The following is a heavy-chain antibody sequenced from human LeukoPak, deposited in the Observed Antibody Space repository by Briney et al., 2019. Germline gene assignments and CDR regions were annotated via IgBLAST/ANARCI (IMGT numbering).Heavy chain of an antibody. J-gene: IGHJ4*02. D-gene: IGHD3-22*01. Sequence: GGSLRLSCAASGFTFSNYWMSWVRQAPGKGLEWVANINQDGSEKYYVDSVKGRFTISRDNAKNSLYLHMNSLRAEDTGVYYCARALYDATGYYYVGFDYWGQGALVTVSS. CDR2: INQDGSEK. CDR1: GFTFSNYW. CDR3: ARALYDATGYYYVGFDY. V-gene: IGHV3-7*01.